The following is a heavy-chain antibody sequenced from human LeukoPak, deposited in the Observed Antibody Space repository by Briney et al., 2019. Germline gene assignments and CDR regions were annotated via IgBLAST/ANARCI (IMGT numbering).Heavy chain of an antibody. D-gene: IGHD6-13*01. CDR3: TGHHQAYSRTY. CDR2: ISTDASST. V-gene: IGHV3-74*01. CDR1: GFTFSSYW. Sequence: GGSLRLSCAASGFTFSSYWMHWVRQAPGKGLVWISRISTDASSTTYADSVKGRFTISRDNAKDTLYLQMNSLRAEDTAVYYCTGHHQAYSRTYWGQGTLVTVSS. J-gene: IGHJ4*02.